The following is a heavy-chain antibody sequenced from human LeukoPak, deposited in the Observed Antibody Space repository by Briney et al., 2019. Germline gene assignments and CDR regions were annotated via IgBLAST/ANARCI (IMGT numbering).Heavy chain of an antibody. D-gene: IGHD3-22*01. V-gene: IGHV1-69*04. CDR2: IIPILGIA. CDR3: ARGLYYYDSSGYPLEY. J-gene: IGHJ4*02. Sequence: EASVKVSCKASGGTFSSYAISWVRQVPGQGLEWMGRIIPILGIANYAQKFQGRVTITADKSTSTAYMELSSLRSEDTAVYYCARGLYYYDSSGYPLEYWGQGTLVTVSS. CDR1: GGTFSSYA.